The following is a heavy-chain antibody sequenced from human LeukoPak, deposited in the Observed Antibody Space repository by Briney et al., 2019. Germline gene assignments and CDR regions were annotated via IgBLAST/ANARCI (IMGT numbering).Heavy chain of an antibody. CDR1: GGSISTYY. V-gene: IGHV4-59*01. Sequence: PSETLSLTCTVSGGSISTYYWSWIRQPPGKGLEWIGYIYDSGTTNYNPSLKSRVNISVDTSKNQFSLKLRSVTAADTAVYYCARGSAPDYFDYWGQGTLVTVSS. CDR2: IYDSGTT. CDR3: ARGSAPDYFDY. J-gene: IGHJ4*02.